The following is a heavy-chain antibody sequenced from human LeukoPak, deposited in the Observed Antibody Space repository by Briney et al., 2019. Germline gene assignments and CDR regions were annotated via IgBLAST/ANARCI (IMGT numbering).Heavy chain of an antibody. D-gene: IGHD3-22*01. V-gene: IGHV4-59*08. CDR1: GGSISSYY. J-gene: IGHJ4*02. CDR3: ARADYYDSSGYWFDY. Sequence: SETLSLTCTVSGGSISSYYWSWIRQPPGKGLEWLGYIYYSGSTNYNPSLKSRVTISVDTSKNQFSLKLSSVTAADTAVYYCARADYYDSSGYWFDYWGQGTLVTVSS. CDR2: IYYSGST.